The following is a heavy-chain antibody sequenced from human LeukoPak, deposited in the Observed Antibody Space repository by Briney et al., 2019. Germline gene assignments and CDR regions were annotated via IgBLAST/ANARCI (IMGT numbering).Heavy chain of an antibody. D-gene: IGHD3-22*01. V-gene: IGHV3-11*01. CDR3: ARDAGRDIDYYDSSGYWPY. Sequence: GGSLRLSCAASGFTFSDYYMSWIRQAPGKGLEWVSYISSSGSTIYYADSVKGRFTISRDNAKNSLYLQMNSLRAEDTAVYYCARDAGRDIDYYDSSGYWPYWGQGTLVTVSS. J-gene: IGHJ4*02. CDR2: ISSSGSTI. CDR1: GFTFSDYY.